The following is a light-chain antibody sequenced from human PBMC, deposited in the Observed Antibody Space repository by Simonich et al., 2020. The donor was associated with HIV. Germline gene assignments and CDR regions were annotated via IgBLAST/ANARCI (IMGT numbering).Light chain of an antibody. CDR3: RQRSNWST. Sequence: EIVMTQSPATLSVSPAERATVSCRASQSVSSNLAWYQQKPGQAPRILIYGASTRVTGIPGRFIGSGFGTEFTLTISSMQSEDFAVYYCRQRSNWSTFGQGTKLEIK. V-gene: IGKV3D-15*01. CDR2: GAS. J-gene: IGKJ2*01. CDR1: QSVSSN.